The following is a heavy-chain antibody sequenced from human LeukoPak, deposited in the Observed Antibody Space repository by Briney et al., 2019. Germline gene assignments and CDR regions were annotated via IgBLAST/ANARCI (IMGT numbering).Heavy chain of an antibody. V-gene: IGHV4-31*03. D-gene: IGHD2-2*01. CDR2: IYYSGST. CDR3: ARQGPAATFDY. CDR1: GGSISSRSYY. Sequence: SETLSLTCTVSGGSISSRSYYWSWIRQHPGKGLEWIGYIYYSGSTYYNPSLKSRVTISVDTSKNQFSLKLSSVTAADTAVYYCARQGPAATFDYWGQGTLVTVSS. J-gene: IGHJ4*02.